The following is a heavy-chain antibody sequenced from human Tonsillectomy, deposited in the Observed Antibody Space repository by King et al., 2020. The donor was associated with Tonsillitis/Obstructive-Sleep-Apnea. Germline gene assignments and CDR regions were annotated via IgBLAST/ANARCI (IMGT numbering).Heavy chain of an antibody. Sequence: VQLVESGGGLVQPGGSLRLSCAASGFTFSSYTMSWVRQAPGKGLEWVSAISESASSTQYADSVKGRFTISRDNSRNTLFLQMNSLRAEDTAVYYCAKDGWSHWGQGTLVTVSS. D-gene: IGHD3-3*01. CDR3: AKDGWSH. J-gene: IGHJ4*02. V-gene: IGHV3-23*04. CDR2: ISESASST. CDR1: GFTFSSYT.